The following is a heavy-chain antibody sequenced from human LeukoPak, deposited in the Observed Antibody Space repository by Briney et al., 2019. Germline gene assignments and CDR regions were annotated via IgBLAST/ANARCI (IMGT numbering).Heavy chain of an antibody. CDR2: INPNSGGT. V-gene: IGHV1-2*06. Sequence: ASVKVSCKASGYTFTGYYMHWVRQAPGQGLEWMGRINPNSGGTDYAQKFQGRVTMTRDTSISTAYMELSRLRSDDTAVYYCARDLVYYDSSGYYHFDYWGQGTLVTVSS. CDR3: ARDLVYYDSSGYYHFDY. D-gene: IGHD3-22*01. CDR1: GYTFTGYY. J-gene: IGHJ4*02.